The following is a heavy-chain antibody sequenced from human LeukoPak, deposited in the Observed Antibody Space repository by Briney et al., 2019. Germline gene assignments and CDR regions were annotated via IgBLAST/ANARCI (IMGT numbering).Heavy chain of an antibody. V-gene: IGHV3-23*01. CDR1: GFTFSSYA. CDR3: AKDYYGSGSYYFDY. J-gene: IGHJ4*02. Sequence: EGSLRLSCAASGFTFSSYAMSWVRQAPGKGLEWVSGISGSDGSTYYADSVKGRFTISRDNSKNTLNLQMNSLRAEDTAVYYCAKDYYGSGSYYFDYWGQGTLVTVSS. D-gene: IGHD3-10*01. CDR2: ISGSDGST.